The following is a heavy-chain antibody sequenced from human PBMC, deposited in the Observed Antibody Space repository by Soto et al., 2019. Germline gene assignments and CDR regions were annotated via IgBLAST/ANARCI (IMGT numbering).Heavy chain of an antibody. J-gene: IGHJ5*02. Sequence: QVQLQQWGAGLLKPSETLSLTCAVYGGSFSGYYWSWIRQPPGKGLEWIGEINHNGSTNYNPSLKSRVTISVDTSKNQFSLKLSSVTAPDTALYYRASTCHPGGGPWGQGTLFTVSS. CDR2: INHNGST. CDR3: ASTCHPGGGP. D-gene: IGHD1-1*01. V-gene: IGHV4-34*01. CDR1: GGSFSGYY.